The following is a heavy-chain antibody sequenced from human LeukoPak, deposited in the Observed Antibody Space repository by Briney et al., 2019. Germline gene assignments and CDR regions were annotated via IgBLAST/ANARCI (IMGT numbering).Heavy chain of an antibody. CDR3: ARDSSGWYASYYFDY. CDR1: GFAFSSSW. J-gene: IGHJ4*02. Sequence: GGSLRLSCAASGFAFSSSWMSCVRQAPGKGPEWVANIKQDGSEKYYVDSVKGRFTISRDNAKNSLDLQMNSLRAEDTAVYYCARDSSGWYASYYFDYWGQGTLVTVSS. V-gene: IGHV3-7*03. D-gene: IGHD6-19*01. CDR2: IKQDGSEK.